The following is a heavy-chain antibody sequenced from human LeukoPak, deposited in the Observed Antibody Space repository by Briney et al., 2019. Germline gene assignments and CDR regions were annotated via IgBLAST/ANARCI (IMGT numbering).Heavy chain of an antibody. D-gene: IGHD1-26*01. CDR1: GGSISSYY. CDR2: IYYSGST. V-gene: IGHV4-59*13. J-gene: IGHJ4*02. Sequence: PSETLSLTCTVSGGSISSYYWSWIRQPPGKGLEWIGYIYYSGSTNYNPSLKSRVTISVDTSKNQFSLKLSSVTAADTAVYYCARSYSGSYFHFDYWGQGTLVTVSS. CDR3: ARSYSGSYFHFDY.